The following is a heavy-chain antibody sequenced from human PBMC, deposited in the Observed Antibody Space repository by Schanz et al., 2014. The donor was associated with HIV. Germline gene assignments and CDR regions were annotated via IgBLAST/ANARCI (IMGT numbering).Heavy chain of an antibody. CDR1: GFTFDDYA. CDR3: AKDAYRSGWFYFDS. V-gene: IGHV3-9*01. J-gene: IGHJ4*02. D-gene: IGHD6-19*01. CDR2: ISWNSGSI. Sequence: EVQLVESGGGLVKPGRSLRLSCAASGFTFDDYAMHWVRQAPGKGLEWVSGISWNSGSIGYADSVKGRFAISRDNSKNTLYLQMNSLRSDDTAVYYCAKDAYRSGWFYFDSWGQGTPVTVSS.